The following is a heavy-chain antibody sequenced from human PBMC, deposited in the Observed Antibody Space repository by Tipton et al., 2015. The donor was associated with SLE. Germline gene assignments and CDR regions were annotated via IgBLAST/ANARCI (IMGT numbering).Heavy chain of an antibody. CDR3: ARYANWGQLHYFDY. CDR1: GASISGSSW. D-gene: IGHD7-27*01. V-gene: IGHV4-4*02. CDR2: IYHSGSTTYT. J-gene: IGHJ4*02. Sequence: TLSLTYAVSGASISGSSWWSWVRQPPGKGLEWIGEIYHSGSTTYTNYNPSLKRRVTISVDNSKNQFSLNLNSVTAADTAVYYCARYANWGQLHYFDYWGQGTLVTVSS.